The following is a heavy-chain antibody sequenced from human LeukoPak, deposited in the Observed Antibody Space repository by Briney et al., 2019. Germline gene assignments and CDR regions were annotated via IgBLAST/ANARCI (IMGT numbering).Heavy chain of an antibody. CDR3: ARHPWNYYYYYMDV. CDR1: GFTFSSYW. J-gene: IGHJ6*03. Sequence: GGSLRLSCAASGFTFSSYWMSWVRQAPGKGLEWVANIKQDGSEKYYVDSVKGRFTISRDNAKNSLYPQMNSLRAEDTAVYYCARHPWNYYYYYMDVWGKGTTVTVSS. V-gene: IGHV3-7*01. CDR2: IKQDGSEK.